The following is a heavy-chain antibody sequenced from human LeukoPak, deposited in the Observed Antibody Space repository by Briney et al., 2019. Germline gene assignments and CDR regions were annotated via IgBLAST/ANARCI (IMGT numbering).Heavy chain of an antibody. Sequence: ASVKVSCKVSGYTLTELSMHWVRQAPGKGLEWMGGFDPEDGETIYAQKFQGRVTMTEDTSTDTAYMELSSLRSEDTAVYYCATAVXXAXXXDYWGQGXLXTVSS. CDR3: ATAVXXAXXXDY. J-gene: IGHJ4*02. CDR1: GYTLTELS. CDR2: FDPEDGET. V-gene: IGHV1-24*01.